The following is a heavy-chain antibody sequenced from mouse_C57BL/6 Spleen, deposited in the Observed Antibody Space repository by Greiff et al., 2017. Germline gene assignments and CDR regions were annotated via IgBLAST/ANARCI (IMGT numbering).Heavy chain of an antibody. V-gene: IGHV3-6*01. CDR3: ARGGYAMDY. CDR2: ISYDGSN. J-gene: IGHJ4*01. Sequence: VQLKESGPGLVKPSQSLSLTCSVTGYSITSGYYWNWIRQFPGNKLEWMGYISYDGSNNSNPSLKNRISITRDTSKNQFFLKLNSMTTEDTATYYGARGGYAMDYWGQGTSVTVSS. CDR1: GYSITSGYY.